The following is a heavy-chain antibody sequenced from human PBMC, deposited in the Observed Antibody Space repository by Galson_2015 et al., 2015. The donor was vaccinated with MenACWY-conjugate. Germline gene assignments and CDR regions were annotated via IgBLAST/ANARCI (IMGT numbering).Heavy chain of an antibody. CDR1: GFTFSSYS. D-gene: IGHD2-2*01. CDR2: ISYDGSNK. J-gene: IGHJ6*02. CDR3: AKDIVVVPAAPTGGYYYYGMDV. V-gene: IGHV3-30*18. Sequence: SLRLSCAASGFTFSSYSMHWVRQAPGKGLEWVAVISYDGSNKYYADSVKGRFTISRDNSKNTLYLQMNSLRAEDTAVYYCAKDIVVVPAAPTGGYYYYGMDVWGQGTTVTVSS.